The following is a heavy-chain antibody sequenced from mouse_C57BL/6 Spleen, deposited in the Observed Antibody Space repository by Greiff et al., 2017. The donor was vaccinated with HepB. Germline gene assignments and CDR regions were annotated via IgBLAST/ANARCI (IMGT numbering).Heavy chain of an antibody. J-gene: IGHJ3*01. CDR2: ISSGSSTI. D-gene: IGHD2-3*01. Sequence: EVKLMESGGGLVKPGGSLKLSCAASGFTFSDYGMHWVRQAPEKGLEWVAYISSGSSTIYYADTVKGRFTISRDNAKNTLFLQMTSLRSEDTAMYYCAREDGYYAWFAYWGQGTLVTVSA. V-gene: IGHV5-17*01. CDR1: GFTFSDYG. CDR3: AREDGYYAWFAY.